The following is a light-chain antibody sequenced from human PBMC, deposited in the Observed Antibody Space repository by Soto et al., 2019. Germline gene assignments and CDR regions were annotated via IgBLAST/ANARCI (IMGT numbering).Light chain of an antibody. J-gene: IGLJ3*02. CDR3: AAWDDSLNGWV. CDR1: SSNIGSNT. CDR2: SNN. V-gene: IGLV1-44*01. Sequence: QSVLTQPPSASGTPGQRVTISCSGSSSNIGSNTVNWYQQLPGTAPKLLIYSNNQQPSGVPDRCSGSTSGTSASLAISGRQSEDEADYYCAAWDDSLNGWVFGGGTKLTVL.